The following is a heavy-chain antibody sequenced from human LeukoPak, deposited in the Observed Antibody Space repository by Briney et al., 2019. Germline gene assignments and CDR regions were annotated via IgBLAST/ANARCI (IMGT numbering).Heavy chain of an antibody. D-gene: IGHD3-16*01. Sequence: PGGYLRRSCAASGFTFSSYWMHWVRQAPGKGLVWVSRINSDGSSTSYADSVKGRFTISRDNAKNTLYLQMNSLRAEDTAVYYCARDGGGGDYGYWGQGTLVTVSS. J-gene: IGHJ4*02. V-gene: IGHV3-74*01. CDR1: GFTFSSYW. CDR2: INSDGSST. CDR3: ARDGGGGDYGY.